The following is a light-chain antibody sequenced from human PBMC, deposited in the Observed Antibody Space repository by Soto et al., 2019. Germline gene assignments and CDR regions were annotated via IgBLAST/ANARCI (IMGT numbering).Light chain of an antibody. CDR1: QAIRYD. J-gene: IGKJ4*01. CDR2: ATF. CDR3: QQYYSYPLT. Sequence: DIQMTQSPSSLFSSXGDCVTITXXASQAIRYDLGWYQQKPGTAPKRLIYATFTLQSGVPSRFSGSGSGTDFTLTISCLQSEDFATYYCQQYYSYPLTFGGGTKVDIK. V-gene: IGKV1-17*01.